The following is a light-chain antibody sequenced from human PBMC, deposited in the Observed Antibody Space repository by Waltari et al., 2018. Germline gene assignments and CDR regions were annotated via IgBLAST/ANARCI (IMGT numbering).Light chain of an antibody. CDR3: QHYESLPVT. CDR2: HAS. J-gene: IGKJ1*01. CDR1: RSLRIY. Sequence: EMVLTQSPATRPRSPGERATFAPRAIRSLRIYLAWYQQKPGQPPRLLIYHASPRATGIPDRFSGSGSGTDFSLTISRLEPEDFAVYYCQHYESLPVTFGQGTKVEIK. V-gene: IGKV3-20*01.